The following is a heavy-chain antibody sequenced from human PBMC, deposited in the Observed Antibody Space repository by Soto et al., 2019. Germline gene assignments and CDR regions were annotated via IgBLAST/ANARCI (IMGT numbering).Heavy chain of an antibody. V-gene: IGHV3-11*01. CDR2: ITNSGSTK. CDR3: ARTLAARFDY. D-gene: IGHD6-6*01. J-gene: IGHJ4*02. Sequence: XVSLRLSCAASGFPFSDYYMSWIRQAPGKGLEWVSHITNSGSTKYYADSVKGRFTISRDNAKNSLFLQMNSLRAEDTAVYYCARTLAARFDYWGQGTPVTVSS. CDR1: GFPFSDYY.